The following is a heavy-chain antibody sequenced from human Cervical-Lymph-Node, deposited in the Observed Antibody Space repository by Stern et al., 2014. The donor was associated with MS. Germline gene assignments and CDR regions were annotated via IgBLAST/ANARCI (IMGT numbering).Heavy chain of an antibody. CDR1: GDSISTNNW. Sequence: QLQLQESGPGLVRPSETLSVTCAVSGDSISTNNWWSWVRQPPGKGLEWVGETYHTGSANYNPSLKSRVTISVDKPHNQFSLKLSSVTAADTAVYYCARGPSSRAAIRSVEWHLEIWGQGTLVTVSS. D-gene: IGHD3-3*01. CDR3: ARGPSSRAAIRSVEWHLEI. CDR2: TYHTGSA. V-gene: IGHV4-4*02. J-gene: IGHJ4*02.